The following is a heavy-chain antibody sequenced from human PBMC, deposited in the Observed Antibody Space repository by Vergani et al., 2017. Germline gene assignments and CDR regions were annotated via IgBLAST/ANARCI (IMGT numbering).Heavy chain of an antibody. Sequence: QLLESGGGLIQPGGSLRLSCAASGFTFNSYAMTWVRQAPGKGLEWVSGINNKGGSTYYADSVKGRFTISRDNSKNTVYLQMTDLRAEATATSYCAKVYGSASCPYGGGAFDVWGHGTMVTVSS. V-gene: IGHV3-23*01. J-gene: IGHJ3*01. CDR3: AKVYGSASCPYGGGAFDV. CDR1: GFTFNSYA. D-gene: IGHD2-15*01. CDR2: INNKGGST.